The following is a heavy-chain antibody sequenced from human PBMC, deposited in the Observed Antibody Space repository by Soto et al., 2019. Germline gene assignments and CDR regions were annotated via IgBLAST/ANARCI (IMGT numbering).Heavy chain of an antibody. J-gene: IGHJ3*02. CDR1: GFTFSSYG. CDR3: ARDGYCSSTSCPSLAFDI. V-gene: IGHV3-33*01. Sequence: GGSLRLSCAASGFTFSSYGMHWVRQAPGKGLEWVAVIWYNGSNKYYADSVKGRFTISRDNSKNTLYLQMNSLRAEDTAVYYCARDGYCSSTSCPSLAFDIWGQGTMVTVSS. D-gene: IGHD2-2*03. CDR2: IWYNGSNK.